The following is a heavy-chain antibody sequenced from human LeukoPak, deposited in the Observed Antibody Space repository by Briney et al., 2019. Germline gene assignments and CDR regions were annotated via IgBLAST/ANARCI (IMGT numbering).Heavy chain of an antibody. V-gene: IGHV3-30*02. Sequence: PGGSLRLSCAASGFWFGNYGMHWVRQAPGKGLEWVSFIQNDGSNKYYADSVKGRVAISRDNSKNTLYLQMNSLRAEDTAVYYCAKGGPSGSYHGVVDYWGQGTLVTVSS. J-gene: IGHJ4*02. CDR3: AKGGPSGSYHGVVDY. CDR1: GFWFGNYG. D-gene: IGHD1-26*01. CDR2: IQNDGSNK.